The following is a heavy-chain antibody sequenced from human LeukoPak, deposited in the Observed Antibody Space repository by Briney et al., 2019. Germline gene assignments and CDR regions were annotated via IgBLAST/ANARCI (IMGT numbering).Heavy chain of an antibody. Sequence: PSETLSLTCAVYGESFSGYFWNWIRQPPGKGLEWIGEINHSGSTSNHNPSLKSRVTMSVDTSKNQFSLKLSSVTAADTAVYYCARHVKGIVVVVAAFDYWGQGTLVTVSS. V-gene: IGHV4-34*01. CDR3: ARHVKGIVVVVAAFDY. CDR2: INHSGSTS. CDR1: GESFSGYF. D-gene: IGHD2-15*01. J-gene: IGHJ4*02.